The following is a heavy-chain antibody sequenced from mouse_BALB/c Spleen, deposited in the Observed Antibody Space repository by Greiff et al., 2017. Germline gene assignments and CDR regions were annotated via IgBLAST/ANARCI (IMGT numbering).Heavy chain of an antibody. J-gene: IGHJ4*01. CDR2: ISSGGSYT. Sequence: EVQLVESGGGLVKPGGSLKLSCAASGFTFSSYAMSWVRQSPEKRLEWVAEISSGGSYTYYPDTVTGRFTISRDNAKNTLYLEMSSLRSEDTAMYYCARVVGYYRYDGYAMDYWGQGTSVTASS. CDR1: GFTFSSYA. CDR3: ARVVGYYRYDGYAMDY. D-gene: IGHD2-14*01. V-gene: IGHV5-9-4*01.